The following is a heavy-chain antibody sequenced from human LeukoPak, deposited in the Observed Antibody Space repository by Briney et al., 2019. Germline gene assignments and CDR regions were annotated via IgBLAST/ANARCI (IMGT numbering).Heavy chain of an antibody. D-gene: IGHD6-13*01. CDR1: AGSFSGYY. CDR3: ARTTEANSWRTRYYDYYMDV. CDR2: INHSGST. Sequence: SETLSLTCAVYAGSFSGYYWSWIRQPPGKGLEWIGEINHSGSTNYNPSLKSRVTISVDTSKNQFSLKLSSVTAADTAVYYCARTTEANSWRTRYYDYYMDVWGKGTTVTVSS. V-gene: IGHV4-34*01. J-gene: IGHJ6*03.